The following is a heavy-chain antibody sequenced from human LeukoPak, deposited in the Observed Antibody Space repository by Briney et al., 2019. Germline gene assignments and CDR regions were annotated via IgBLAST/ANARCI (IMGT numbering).Heavy chain of an antibody. J-gene: IGHJ4*02. CDR2: INHSGST. CDR1: GGSISSSSYY. CDR3: ASQTGLTYYYGSGSYYNVDY. D-gene: IGHD3-10*01. Sequence: SETLSLTCTVSGGSISSSSYYWGWIRQPPGKGLEWIVEINHSGSTNYNPSLNSRVTISVDTSKNQFSLKLSSVTAADTAVYYCASQTGLTYYYGSGSYYNVDYWGQGTLVTVSS. V-gene: IGHV4-39*07.